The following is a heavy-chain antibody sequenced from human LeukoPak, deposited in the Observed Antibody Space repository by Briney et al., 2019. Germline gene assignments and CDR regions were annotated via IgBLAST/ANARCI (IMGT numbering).Heavy chain of an antibody. CDR2: INSDGGST. D-gene: IGHD3-3*01. CDR1: GLTFSSYW. V-gene: IGHV3-74*01. J-gene: IGHJ3*01. CDR3: ARESGWGLPHAFDF. Sequence: GGSLRLSCAASGLTFSSYWMHWVRQAPGKGLVWVSRINSDGGSTTYADSVKGRFTISRDNAKNTLYLQMNSLRAEDTAAYYCARESGWGLPHAFDFWGQGTMVTVSS.